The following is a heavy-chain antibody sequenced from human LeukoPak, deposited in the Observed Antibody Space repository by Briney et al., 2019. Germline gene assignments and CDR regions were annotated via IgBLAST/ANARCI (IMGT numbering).Heavy chain of an antibody. CDR3: ATSSGRYFDAFDM. Sequence: GGSLRLSCAASGFNVSNNYVTWVRQAPGEGLEGVSVLYSGGSTFYADSVKGRFTISRHNSKNTLYLQMNSLRAEDTAVYYCATSSGRYFDAFDMWGQGTMVTVSS. J-gene: IGHJ3*02. D-gene: IGHD1-26*01. CDR1: GFNVSNNY. CDR2: LYSGGST. V-gene: IGHV3-53*04.